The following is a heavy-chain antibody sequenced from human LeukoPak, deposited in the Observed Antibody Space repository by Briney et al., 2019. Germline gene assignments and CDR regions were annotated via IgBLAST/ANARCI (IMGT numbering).Heavy chain of an antibody. CDR2: IHYSGNT. D-gene: IGHD3-3*01. Sequence: SETLSLTCTVSGGSTSSSNYYWGWLRQPPGRGVEWIGGIHYSGNTYYNPSLKSRVTISIDTSKNQFSLKLSSVTAADTAVYYCARLGAGSTYYDFWSGYSSFYFDYWGQGTLVTVSS. V-gene: IGHV4-39*01. CDR3: ARLGAGSTYYDFWSGYSSFYFDY. CDR1: GGSTSSSNYY. J-gene: IGHJ4*02.